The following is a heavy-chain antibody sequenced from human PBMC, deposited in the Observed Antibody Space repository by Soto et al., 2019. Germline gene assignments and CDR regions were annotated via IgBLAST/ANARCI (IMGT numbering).Heavy chain of an antibody. D-gene: IGHD1-1*01. J-gene: IGHJ3*02. CDR2: VYWNDDK. CDR3: ARGLATLPVFAFDI. CDR1: GISLSTSGVG. Sequence: SGATLGNAGRTLGLNCTLWGISLSTSGVGWGGIRQTPGKALELLALVYWNDDKHYRPSLKSRLTITKDTSKNQAILTITNMDPVDTATYYCARGLATLPVFAFDIWGQGTEVIVSS. V-gene: IGHV2-5*01.